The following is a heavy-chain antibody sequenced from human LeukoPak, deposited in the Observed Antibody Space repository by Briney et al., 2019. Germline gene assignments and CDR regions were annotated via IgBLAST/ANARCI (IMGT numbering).Heavy chain of an antibody. D-gene: IGHD6-13*01. V-gene: IGHV4-59*01. J-gene: IGHJ5*02. CDR3: ARASSWYVSNHWFDP. CDR1: GGSISSYY. Sequence: SETLSLTCTVSGGSISSYYWSWIRQPPGKGLEWIGYIYYSGSTNYNPSLKSRVTISIDTSKNQFSLKLTSATAADTAVYYCARASSWYVSNHWFDPWGQGTLVTVSS. CDR2: IYYSGST.